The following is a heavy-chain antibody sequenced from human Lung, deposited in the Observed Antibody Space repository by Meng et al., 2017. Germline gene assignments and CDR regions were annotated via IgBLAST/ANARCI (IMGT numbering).Heavy chain of an antibody. V-gene: IGHV4-34*01. CDR2: INHGGST. CDR1: GGSTSGSY. D-gene: IGHD3-10*01. J-gene: IGHJ4*02. Sequence: VTLQQAGAGLLSPSGHLSPTCAVYGGSTSGSYWSWIRQSPAKGLGWIGKINHGGSTNYTPPPESRVTTSVETPKNQFSLRLTSMTVADTAVYYCARERHSTIIRGVIDFWGQGALVTVSS. CDR3: ARERHSTIIRGVIDF.